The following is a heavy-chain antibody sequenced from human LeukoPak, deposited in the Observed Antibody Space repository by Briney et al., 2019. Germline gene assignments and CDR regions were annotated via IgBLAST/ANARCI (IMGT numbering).Heavy chain of an antibody. V-gene: IGHV3-74*01. Sequence: GGSLRLSCAASGNYWMHWVRQVPGKGLVWVSHINSDGSWTSYAGSVKGRFTISKDNAKNTVYLQMNSLRAEDTAVYYCVSFNETYWGRGTLVTVSS. CDR1: GNYW. CDR3: VSFNETY. CDR2: INSDGSWT. J-gene: IGHJ4*02.